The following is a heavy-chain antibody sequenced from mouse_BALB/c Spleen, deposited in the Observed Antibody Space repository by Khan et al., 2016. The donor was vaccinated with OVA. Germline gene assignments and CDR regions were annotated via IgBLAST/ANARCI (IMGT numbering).Heavy chain of an antibody. CDR3: TRHGYVAWFTY. V-gene: IGHV1S135*01. D-gene: IGHD2-2*01. CDR2: IDPFSGDT. Sequence: EVQLVESGPELMKPGASVKISCKASGYSFTTYYIHWVLQSHGKSLDWIGYIDPFSGDTTYNQKFKGKATLTVDKSSSTAYIHLNNLTSEDSAVYYCTRHGYVAWFTYWGQGTLVTVSA. J-gene: IGHJ3*01. CDR1: GYSFTTYY.